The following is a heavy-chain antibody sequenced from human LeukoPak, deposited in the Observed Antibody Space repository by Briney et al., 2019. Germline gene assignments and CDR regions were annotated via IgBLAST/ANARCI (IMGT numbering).Heavy chain of an antibody. V-gene: IGHV1-69*01. Sequence: SVKVSCKASGGTFSSYAISWVRQAPGQGLEWMGGIIPIFGTANYAQKFQGRVTITADESTSTAYMELSSLRSEDTAVYYCARGRSGYYRTPWYYYMDVWGKGTTVTVSS. D-gene: IGHD3-3*01. CDR3: ARGRSGYYRTPWYYYMDV. J-gene: IGHJ6*03. CDR1: GGTFSSYA. CDR2: IIPIFGTA.